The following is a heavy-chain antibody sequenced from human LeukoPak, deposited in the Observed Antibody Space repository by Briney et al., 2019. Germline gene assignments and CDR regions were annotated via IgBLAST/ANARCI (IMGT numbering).Heavy chain of an antibody. Sequence: GASVKVSCKASGYTFTSYGISWVRQAPGQGLEWMGWISAYNGNTNYAQKLQGRVTMTTDTSTSTAYMELRSLRSDDTAVYYCAREVGGGSYFWGYYMDVWGKGTTVTVSS. D-gene: IGHD1-26*01. CDR3: AREVGGGSYFWGYYMDV. V-gene: IGHV1-18*01. J-gene: IGHJ6*03. CDR2: ISAYNGNT. CDR1: GYTFTSYG.